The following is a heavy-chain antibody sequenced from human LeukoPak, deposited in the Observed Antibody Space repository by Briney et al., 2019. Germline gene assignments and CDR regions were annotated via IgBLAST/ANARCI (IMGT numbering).Heavy chain of an antibody. CDR3: ARDYLFGYDSSGYFNY. CDR2: IIPIFGTA. V-gene: IGHV1-69*01. D-gene: IGHD3-22*01. J-gene: IGHJ4*02. CDR1: GGTFISYA. Sequence: SVKVSCKASGGTFISYAISWVRQAPGQGLEWMGGIIPIFGTANYAQKFQGRVTITADESTSTAYMELSSLRSEDTAVYYCARDYLFGYDSSGYFNYWGQGTLVTVSS.